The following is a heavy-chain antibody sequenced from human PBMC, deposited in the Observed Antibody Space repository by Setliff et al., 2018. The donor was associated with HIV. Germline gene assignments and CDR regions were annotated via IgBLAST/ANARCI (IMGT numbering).Heavy chain of an antibody. CDR1: GGSISSGSHY. CDR2: IYYSGTT. CDR3: AREFSSSSFDQ. Sequence: TSETLSLTCSVSGGSISSGSHYWGWIRQAPGKGLEWIGNIYYSGTTFYNPSLKSRVSISVDTSRNEFSFKLTSVTAADTAVYYCAREFSSSSFDQWGQGTLVTVS. D-gene: IGHD6-6*01. J-gene: IGHJ4*02. V-gene: IGHV4-39*02.